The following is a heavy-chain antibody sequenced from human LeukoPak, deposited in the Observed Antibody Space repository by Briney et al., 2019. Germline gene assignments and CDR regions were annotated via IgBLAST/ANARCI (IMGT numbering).Heavy chain of an antibody. J-gene: IGHJ6*01. CDR2: ICGSGDNT. CDR1: GFTFSGFA. V-gene: IGHV3-23*01. Sequence: GGSLRLSCAVSGFTFSGFAMSWVRRTPGKGLEWVSGICGSGDNTLYADSVKGRFTISRDHSKNTLYLEMNSLRAEDTAIYYCAKMKGHPLPKYYMDVWGQGTTVTVSS. D-gene: IGHD1-26*01. CDR3: AKMKGHPLPKYYMDV.